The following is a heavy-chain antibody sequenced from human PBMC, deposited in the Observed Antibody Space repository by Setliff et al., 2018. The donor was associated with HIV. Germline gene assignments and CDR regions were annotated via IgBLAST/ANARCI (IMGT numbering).Heavy chain of an antibody. CDR1: GGSISSSSYY. Sequence: ETLSLTCTVSGGSISSSSYYWGWIRQPSGKGLEWIGSTDYSGSSYYNPSLKSRVTIFVDTSKKQFSLKLRAVTAADSAVYYCARQGRPGDFDSWGQGTLVTVSS. D-gene: IGHD7-27*01. CDR2: TDYSGSS. CDR3: ARQGRPGDFDS. V-gene: IGHV4-39*01. J-gene: IGHJ4*02.